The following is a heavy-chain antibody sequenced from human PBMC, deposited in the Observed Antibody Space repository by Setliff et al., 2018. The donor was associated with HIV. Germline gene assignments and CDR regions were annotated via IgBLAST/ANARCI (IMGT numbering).Heavy chain of an antibody. CDR2: ITYSGSA. J-gene: IGHJ4*02. Sequence: PSETLSLTCTVSGGSTSNEYWSWIRQPPGKGLEWIGYITYSGSAYYNPSLKGRVTISIDTSNNQISLRLISVTAADTAMYYCVRDDYGYNGKGFDYWGPGTLVTVSS. V-gene: IGHV4-4*08. CDR1: GGSTSNEY. CDR3: VRDDYGYNGKGFDY. D-gene: IGHD4-17*01.